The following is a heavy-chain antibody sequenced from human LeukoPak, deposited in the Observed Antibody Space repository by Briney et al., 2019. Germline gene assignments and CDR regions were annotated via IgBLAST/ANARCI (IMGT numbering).Heavy chain of an antibody. J-gene: IGHJ4*02. CDR2: LNSGDNT. D-gene: IGHD2-15*01. CDR1: GFTFSSYA. Sequence: PGGSLRLSCAASGFTFSSYAMSWVRQVPGKGLAWVSSLNSGDNTCVADSLKGRFTISRDNSKNTLYLQMSSLRPEDTALYYCAKGRTSSCYSSVDFWGRGTLVTVSS. V-gene: IGHV3-23*01. CDR3: AKGRTSSCYSSVDF.